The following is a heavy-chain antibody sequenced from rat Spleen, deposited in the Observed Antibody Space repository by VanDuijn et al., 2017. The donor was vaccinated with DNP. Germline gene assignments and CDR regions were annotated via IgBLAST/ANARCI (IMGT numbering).Heavy chain of an antibody. J-gene: IGHJ2*01. CDR3: ATRTAGV. V-gene: IGHV5S10*01. CDR2: IIYDGSST. Sequence: EVQLEESGGGLVQPGGSLKLSCAASGFTFSDYNMAWVRQAPKKGLEWVTTIIYDGSSTYYRDSVKGRFTVSRDDAKNTLYLQMDSLRSEDTATYYCATRTAGVWGQGVMVTVSS. D-gene: IGHD1-4*01. CDR1: GFTFSDYN.